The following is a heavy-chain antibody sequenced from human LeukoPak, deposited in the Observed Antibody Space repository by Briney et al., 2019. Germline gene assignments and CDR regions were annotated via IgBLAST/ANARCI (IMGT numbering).Heavy chain of an antibody. CDR2: ISSSSSTI. V-gene: IGHV3-48*04. Sequence: GGSLRLSCAASGFTFSSYSMNWVRQAPGKGLEWVSYISSSSSTIYYADSVKARFIISRDNARNTVYLQMNSLRVEDTAVYYCVRDFRSADYWGQGTLVTVPS. CDR3: VRDFRSADY. CDR1: GFTFSSYS. J-gene: IGHJ4*02.